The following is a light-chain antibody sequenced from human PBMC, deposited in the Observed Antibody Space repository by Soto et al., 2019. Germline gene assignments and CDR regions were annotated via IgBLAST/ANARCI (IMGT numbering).Light chain of an antibody. CDR3: QQSYSTSSYA. Sequence: DIQMTQSPSSLSASVGDRVTITCRASQSISSYLNWYQQKPGKAPKLLIYAASSLQSGVPSRFSGCGSGTDFTLTISSLQPEDFATYYCQQSYSTSSYAFGQGTKLEIK. CDR2: AAS. V-gene: IGKV1-39*01. CDR1: QSISSY. J-gene: IGKJ2*01.